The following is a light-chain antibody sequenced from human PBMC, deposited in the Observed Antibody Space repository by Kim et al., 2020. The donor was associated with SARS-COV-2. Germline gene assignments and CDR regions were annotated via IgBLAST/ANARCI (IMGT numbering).Light chain of an antibody. Sequence: KLPCNRSSEHSSFSIEWYQHRPGRSPQYIMKFKSDCSLSKGDGSPDRFMGSSSGAVRYLSFSNLQSDDEAVYHCVESHTIEGQVGIGGGTQLTVL. CDR3: VESHTIEGQVG. J-gene: IGLJ2*01. V-gene: IGLV4-3*01. CDR2: FKSDCSL. CDR1: SEHSSFS.